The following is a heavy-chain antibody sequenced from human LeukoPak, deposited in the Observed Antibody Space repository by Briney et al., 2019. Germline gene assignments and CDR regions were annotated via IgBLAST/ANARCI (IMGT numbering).Heavy chain of an antibody. D-gene: IGHD2-2*01. CDR3: RCTSHRDYFDY. V-gene: IGHV4-34*01. CDR1: SGSFNNHY. CDR2: VNYSGIT. J-gene: IGHJ4*02. Sequence: SGSLSLTCAVYSGSFNNHYWTWIRQPPGKGLEWIGEVNYSGITTYNPSLKSRVVISVDTSRSQFSLKLTSVTAADTAVYYCRCTSHRDYFDYWGQGTLVT.